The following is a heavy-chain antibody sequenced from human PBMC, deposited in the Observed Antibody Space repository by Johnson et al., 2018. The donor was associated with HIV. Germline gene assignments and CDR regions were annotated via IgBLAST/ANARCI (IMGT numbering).Heavy chain of an antibody. D-gene: IGHD3-16*01. CDR2: IGTIGDT. CDR3: AKTGGGAALDS. Sequence: VQLVESGGGLVQPGGSLRLSCAASGFTVSSNYMNWVRQAPGKGLEWVSVIGTIGDTHYADSVKGRFTISRDTSKKMLYLQMNSLRVDDTAVYYCAKTGGGAALDSWGQGTMVTVSS. V-gene: IGHV3-66*01. CDR1: GFTVSSNY. J-gene: IGHJ3*02.